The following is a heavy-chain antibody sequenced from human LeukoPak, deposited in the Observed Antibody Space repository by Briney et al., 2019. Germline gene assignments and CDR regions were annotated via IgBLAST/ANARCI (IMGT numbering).Heavy chain of an antibody. Sequence: GGSLRLSCAASGFTFSSYGMHWVRQAPGKGLEWVAVISYDGSNKYYADSVKGRFTISRDNAKNSLYLQMNSLRAEDTAVYYCARTRYSSSSAFDIWGQGTMVTVSS. D-gene: IGHD6-6*01. CDR1: GFTFSSYG. V-gene: IGHV3-30*03. J-gene: IGHJ3*02. CDR3: ARTRYSSSSAFDI. CDR2: ISYDGSNK.